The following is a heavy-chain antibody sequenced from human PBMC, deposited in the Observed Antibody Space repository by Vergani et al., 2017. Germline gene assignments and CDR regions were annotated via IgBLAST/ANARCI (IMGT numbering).Heavy chain of an antibody. CDR2: ISAYNGNT. J-gene: IGHJ6*03. D-gene: IGHD4-17*01. CDR1: GYTFTSYG. V-gene: IGHV1-18*01. CDR3: ARGKTTVTTVAYYYYYYMDV. Sequence: QVQLVQSGAEVKKPGASVKVSCKASGYTFTSYGISWVRQAPGQGLEWMGWISAYNGNTNYAQKLQGRVTMTTDTSTSTAYMELRSLRSDDTAVYYCARGKTTVTTVAYYYYYYMDVWGKGTTVTVSS.